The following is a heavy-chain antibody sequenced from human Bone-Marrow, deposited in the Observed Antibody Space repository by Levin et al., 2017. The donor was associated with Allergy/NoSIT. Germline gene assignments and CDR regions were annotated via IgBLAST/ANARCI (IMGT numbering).Heavy chain of an antibody. V-gene: IGHV3-11*01. CDR2: ISSSGSTI. D-gene: IGHD3-3*01. Sequence: GGSLRLSCAASGFTFSDYYMSWIRQAPGKGLEWVSYISSSGSTIYYADSVKGRFTISRDNAKNSLYLQMNSLRAEDTAVYYCAREPQEWLINWFDPWGQGTLVTVSS. CDR1: GFTFSDYY. CDR3: AREPQEWLINWFDP. J-gene: IGHJ5*02.